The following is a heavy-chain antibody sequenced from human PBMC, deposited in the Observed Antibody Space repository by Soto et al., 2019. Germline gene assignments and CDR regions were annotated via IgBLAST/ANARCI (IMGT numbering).Heavy chain of an antibody. D-gene: IGHD3-3*01. CDR1: GYTFTGYY. CDR2: INPNSGGT. V-gene: IGHV1-2*04. J-gene: IGHJ6*02. CDR3: ARDRVTLYDFWSGYRSSGYYYYYYGMDV. Sequence: ASVKVSCKAPGYTFTGYYMHWVRQAPGQGLEWMGWINPNSGGTNYAQKFQGWVTMTRDTSISTAYMELSRLRSDDTAVYYCARDRVTLYDFWSGYRSSGYYYYYYGMDVWGQGTTVTVSS.